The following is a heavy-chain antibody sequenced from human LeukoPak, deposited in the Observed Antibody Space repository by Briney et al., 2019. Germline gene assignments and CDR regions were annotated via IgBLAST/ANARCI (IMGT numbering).Heavy chain of an antibody. CDR1: GFTFSDYS. Sequence: GGSLRLSCAASGFTFSDYSMNWVRQAPGKGLEWISWVGIDSGNTKYADSVKGRFTISGEKAKNSLYLQMSSLRVEDTAVYYCARDHNYAFDNWGQGTLVAVSS. CDR3: ARDHNYAFDN. D-gene: IGHD1-1*01. CDR2: VGIDSGNT. V-gene: IGHV3-48*01. J-gene: IGHJ4*02.